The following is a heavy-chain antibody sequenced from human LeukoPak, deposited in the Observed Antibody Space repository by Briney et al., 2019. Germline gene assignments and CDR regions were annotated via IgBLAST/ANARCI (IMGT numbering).Heavy chain of an antibody. V-gene: IGHV3-33*01. CDR2: IWYDGSNK. D-gene: IGHD6-19*01. J-gene: IGHJ4*02. CDR1: GFTFSSYG. CDR3: ARDHSAPQRGIAVAGYFDY. Sequence: GGSLRLSCAASGFTFSSYGMHWVRQAPGKGLEWVAVIWYDGSNKYYADSVRGRFTISRDNSKNTLYLQMNSLRAEDTAVYYCARDHSAPQRGIAVAGYFDYCGQGTLVTVSS.